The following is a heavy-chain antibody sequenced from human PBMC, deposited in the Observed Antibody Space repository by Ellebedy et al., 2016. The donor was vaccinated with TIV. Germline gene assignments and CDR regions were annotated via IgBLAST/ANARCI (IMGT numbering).Heavy chain of an antibody. V-gene: IGHV3-21*01. Sequence: GESLKISCAASGFTFSSYSMNWVRQAPGKGLEWVSSISSSSNYMDYADSVKGRFTISRDNAKNSLYLQMNRLGAEDTAVYYCARDRYFDWISPPDYWGQGTLVTVSS. D-gene: IGHD3-9*01. CDR1: GFTFSSYS. CDR3: ARDRYFDWISPPDY. J-gene: IGHJ4*02. CDR2: ISSSSNYM.